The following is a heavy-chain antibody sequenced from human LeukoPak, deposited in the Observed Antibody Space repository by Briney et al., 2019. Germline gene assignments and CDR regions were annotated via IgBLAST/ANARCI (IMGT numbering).Heavy chain of an antibody. Sequence: GASVKVSCKASGYSFTAFYIHWVRQAPGQGLEWMGWIHPRSGETNYAYKFRGRVTMTRDTSISTTYMDLGSLGSDDTAVYYCARDGEYGTESYRGCFDYWGQGTLVTVSS. V-gene: IGHV1-2*02. D-gene: IGHD3-10*01. J-gene: IGHJ4*02. CDR2: IHPRSGET. CDR3: ARDGEYGTESYRGCFDY. CDR1: GYSFTAFY.